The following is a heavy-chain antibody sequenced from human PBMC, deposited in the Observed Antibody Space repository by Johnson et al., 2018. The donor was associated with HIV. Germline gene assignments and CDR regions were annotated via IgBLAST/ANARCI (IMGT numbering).Heavy chain of an antibody. CDR1: RFTFSDYY. Sequence: QVQLVESGGGLVQPGGSLRLSCAASRFTFSDYYMSWIRQTPGKGLEWVSYISSSGSTIYYADSVKGRFTISRDNAKNSLYLQMNSLRPEDTAVYYCVKERQLVRSFDIWGQGTMVTVSS. CDR2: ISSSGSTI. CDR3: VKERQLVRSFDI. V-gene: IGHV3-11*04. D-gene: IGHD6-6*01. J-gene: IGHJ3*02.